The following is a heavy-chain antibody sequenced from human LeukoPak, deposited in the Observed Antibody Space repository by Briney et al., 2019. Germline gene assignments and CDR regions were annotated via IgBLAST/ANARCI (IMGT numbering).Heavy chain of an antibody. D-gene: IGHD3-22*01. V-gene: IGHV4-39*07. Sequence: SETLSLTCTVSGGSISSSSYYWGWIRQPPGKGLEWIGSIYYSGSTYYNPSLKSRVTISVDTSKNQFSLKLSSVTAADTAVYYCARDPTTHYYDSSGYLDYWGQGTLVTVSS. J-gene: IGHJ4*02. CDR1: GGSISSSSYY. CDR2: IYYSGST. CDR3: ARDPTTHYYDSSGYLDY.